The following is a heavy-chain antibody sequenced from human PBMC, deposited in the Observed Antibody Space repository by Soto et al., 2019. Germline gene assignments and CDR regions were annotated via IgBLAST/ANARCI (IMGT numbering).Heavy chain of an antibody. CDR3: ARGVLMVYAITDY. Sequence: EVQLVESGGGLVKPGGSLRLSCAASGFTFSSYSMNWVRQAPGKGLEWVSSISSSSSYIYYADSVKGRFTISRDNAKNSLYLQMNSLRAEDTAVYYCARGVLMVYAITDYWGQGTLVTVSS. CDR1: GFTFSSYS. D-gene: IGHD2-8*01. V-gene: IGHV3-21*01. CDR2: ISSSSSYI. J-gene: IGHJ4*02.